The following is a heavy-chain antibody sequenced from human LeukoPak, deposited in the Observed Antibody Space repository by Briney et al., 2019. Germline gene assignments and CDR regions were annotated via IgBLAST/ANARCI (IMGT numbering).Heavy chain of an antibody. CDR1: GGSISSYY. D-gene: IGHD3-3*01. J-gene: IGHJ4*02. CDR2: IYTSGGT. Sequence: SETLSLTCTVSGGSISSYYWSWIRQPPGKGLEWIGYIYTSGGTNYNPSLKSRVTISVDTSKNQFSLKLSSVTAADTAVYYCARHRAKEYYDFWSGSGDFYFDYWGQGTLVTVSS. V-gene: IGHV4-4*09. CDR3: ARHRAKEYYDFWSGSGDFYFDY.